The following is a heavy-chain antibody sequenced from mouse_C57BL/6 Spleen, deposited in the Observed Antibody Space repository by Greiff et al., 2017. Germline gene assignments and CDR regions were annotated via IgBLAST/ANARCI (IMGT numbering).Heavy chain of an antibody. CDR1: GYTFTSYW. J-gene: IGHJ4*01. CDR2: IDPSDSET. CDR3: ARWFYYAMDY. V-gene: IGHV1-52*01. D-gene: IGHD2-2*01. Sequence: QVQLKQPGAELVRPGSSVKLSCEASGYTFTSYWMHWVKQRPIQGLEWIGNIDPSDSETHYNQKFKDKATLTVDKSSSTAYMQLSSLTSEDSAVYYCARWFYYAMDYWGQGTSVTVSS.